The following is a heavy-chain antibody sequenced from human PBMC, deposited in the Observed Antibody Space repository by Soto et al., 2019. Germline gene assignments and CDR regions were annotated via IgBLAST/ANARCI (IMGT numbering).Heavy chain of an antibody. CDR2: FDPEDGET. V-gene: IGHV1-24*01. D-gene: IGHD4-4*01. Sequence: ASVKVSCKVSGYTLTELSMHWVRQAPGKGLEWMGGFDPEDGETIYAQKFQGRVTMTEDTSTDTAYMELSSLRSEDTAVYYCATSYYSRAPFDYWGQGTLVTVYS. CDR3: ATSYYSRAPFDY. J-gene: IGHJ4*02. CDR1: GYTLTELS.